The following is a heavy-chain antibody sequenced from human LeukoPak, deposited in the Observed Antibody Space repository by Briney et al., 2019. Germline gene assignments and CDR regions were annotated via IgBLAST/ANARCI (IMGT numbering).Heavy chain of an antibody. CDR3: ARDVDGRSSNYVFDY. Sequence: PGGSLRLSCAASGFTFSSYGMHWVRQAPGKGLEWVAVISKDGSQRYYADSVKGRFTISRDNSKNTVYLQMTTLRVEDTAVYYCARDVDGRSSNYVFDYWGQGTLVTVSS. CDR2: ISKDGSQR. J-gene: IGHJ4*02. CDR1: GFTFSSYG. D-gene: IGHD3-16*01. V-gene: IGHV3-30-3*01.